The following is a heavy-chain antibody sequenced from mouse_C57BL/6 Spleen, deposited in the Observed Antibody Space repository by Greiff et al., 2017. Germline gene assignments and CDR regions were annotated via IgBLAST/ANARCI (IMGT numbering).Heavy chain of an antibody. V-gene: IGHV1-52*01. CDR3: ARAYYSDDWYFDV. CDR2: IDPSDSET. Sequence: QVQLQQPGAELVRPGSSVKLSCKASGYTFTSYWMHWVKQRPIQGLEWIGNIDPSDSETHYNQKFKDKATLTVDKSSSTAYMQLSSLTSEDSAVYYCARAYYSDDWYFDVWGTGTTVTVSS. D-gene: IGHD2-12*01. CDR1: GYTFTSYW. J-gene: IGHJ1*03.